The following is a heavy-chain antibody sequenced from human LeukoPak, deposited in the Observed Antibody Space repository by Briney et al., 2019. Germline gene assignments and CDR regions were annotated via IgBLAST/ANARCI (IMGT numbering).Heavy chain of an antibody. CDR2: ISGYNDNP. V-gene: IGHV1-18*01. CDR1: GYTFTNFG. D-gene: IGHD3-16*01. Sequence: ASVKVSCKTSGYTFTNFGISWVRQAPGQGLEGMGWISGYNDNPNYAQNLHGRVTMTTDTSTSTAYMELRSLRSDDTAVYYCARDDSVAWGQGTLVTVSS. J-gene: IGHJ5*02. CDR3: ARDDSVA.